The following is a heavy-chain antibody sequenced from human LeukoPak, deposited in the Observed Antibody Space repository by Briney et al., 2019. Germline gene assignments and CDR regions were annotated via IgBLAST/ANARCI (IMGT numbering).Heavy chain of an antibody. CDR2: MNPNSGNT. D-gene: IGHD1-26*01. Sequence: GASVKVSCKASGYTFTSYDINWGRQATGQGLEWMGWMNPNSGNTGYAQKFQGRVTMTRNTSISTAYMELSSLRSEDTAVYYCARGVKYSGSSWQAISTLKNNWFDPWGQGTLVAVSS. CDR3: ARGVKYSGSSWQAISTLKNNWFDP. V-gene: IGHV1-8*01. CDR1: GYTFTSYD. J-gene: IGHJ5*02.